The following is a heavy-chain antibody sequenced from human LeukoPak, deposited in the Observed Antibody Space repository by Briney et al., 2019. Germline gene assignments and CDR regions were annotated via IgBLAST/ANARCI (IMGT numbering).Heavy chain of an antibody. CDR2: IDAGNGNT. CDR1: GYTFSSYV. Sequence: ASVKVSCKASGYTFSSYVMHWVRQAPGQRLKWMGWIDAGNGNTKYSQQFQGRVTISRDTLANTAYMELSSLRSEDTAVYYCARDLDGSGSFFDYWGQGTLVTVSS. D-gene: IGHD3-10*01. V-gene: IGHV1-3*01. CDR3: ARDLDGSGSFFDY. J-gene: IGHJ4*02.